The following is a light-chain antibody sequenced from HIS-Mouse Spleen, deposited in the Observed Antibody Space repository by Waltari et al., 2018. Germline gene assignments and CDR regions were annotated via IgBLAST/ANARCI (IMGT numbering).Light chain of an antibody. CDR2: EDN. V-gene: IGLV6-57*02. J-gene: IGLJ2*01. Sequence: NFMLTQPHSVSESPGKTVTISCTGSSGSIASNSVPWYQQRPGSAPTTVIYEDNPRPSGVPDRFSGSIDSSSNSASLTISGLKTEDEADYYCYSTDSSGNHRVFGGGTKLTVL. CDR3: YSTDSSGNHRV. CDR1: SGSIASNS.